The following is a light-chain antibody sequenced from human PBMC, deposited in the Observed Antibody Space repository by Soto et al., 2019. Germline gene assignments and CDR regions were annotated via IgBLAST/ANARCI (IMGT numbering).Light chain of an antibody. J-gene: IGLJ1*01. CDR3: CSYAGSYTYV. Sequence: QSALTHPRSVSRPPGRSVTISCTGTSSDVGGYNYVSWYQQHPGKAPKLMIYDVSKRPSGVPDRFSGSKSGNTASLTISGLQAEDEADYYCCSYAGSYTYVFGTGTKVTVL. CDR2: DVS. V-gene: IGLV2-11*01. CDR1: SSDVGGYNY.